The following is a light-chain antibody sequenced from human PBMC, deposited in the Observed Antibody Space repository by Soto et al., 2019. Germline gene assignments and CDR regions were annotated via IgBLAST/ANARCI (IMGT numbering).Light chain of an antibody. CDR1: QTVSTKY. J-gene: IGKJ3*01. CDR2: GTS. V-gene: IGKV3-20*01. CDR3: QQYGTSTGVT. Sequence: ENVLTQSPGTLSLSPGERATLSCRASQTVSTKYVAWYQQKPGQAPRLLIYGTSSRATGIPDRFSGSGSGTAFMLTISRLEPEDVAVYYCQQYGTSTGVTFGPGTKLDIK.